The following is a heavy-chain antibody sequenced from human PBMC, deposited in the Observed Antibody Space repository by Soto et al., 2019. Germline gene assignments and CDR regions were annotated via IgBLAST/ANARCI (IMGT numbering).Heavy chain of an antibody. V-gene: IGHV1-3*01. D-gene: IGHD3-22*01. CDR1: GYTFTSYA. CDR3: ARSLYYYDSSGKPLAFDI. Sequence: ASVQGSCKASGYTFTSYAMHWVRQAPGQRLEWMGWINAGNGNTKYSQKFQGRVTITRDTSASTAYMELSSLRSEDTAVYYCARSLYYYDSSGKPLAFDIWGQGTMVTVSS. J-gene: IGHJ3*02. CDR2: INAGNGNT.